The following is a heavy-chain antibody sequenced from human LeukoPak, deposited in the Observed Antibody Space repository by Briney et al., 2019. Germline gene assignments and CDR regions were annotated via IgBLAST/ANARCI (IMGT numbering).Heavy chain of an antibody. CDR2: VYYSGST. CDR3: ASSPRLTTSWFLFDS. V-gene: IGHV4-59*08. D-gene: IGHD2-2*01. J-gene: IGHJ5*01. CDR1: GGSFSNYY. Sequence: PSETLSLTCSVSGGSFSNYYWTWIRQPPGKGLEWLGYVYYSGSTNYNPSLKTRLHLSVDTSKNRFSLKLSSVTAADTAVYYCASSPRLTTSWFLFDSWGHGTLVTVSS.